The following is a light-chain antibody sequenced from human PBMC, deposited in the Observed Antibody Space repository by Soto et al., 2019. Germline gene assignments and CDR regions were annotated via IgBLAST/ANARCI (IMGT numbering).Light chain of an antibody. Sequence: DLQMTQYAASVSASVGDRVTITRRASQGPSKLLAWSQQKPGEAPNLLIYPASRLEGGVSSRFSGSGSGTDFTVTVLTLKPEDGGTDSCHHAKSFRFTFGPGTTVDI. J-gene: IGKJ3*01. CDR3: HHAKSFRFT. V-gene: IGKV1-12*02. CDR1: QGPSKL. CDR2: PAS.